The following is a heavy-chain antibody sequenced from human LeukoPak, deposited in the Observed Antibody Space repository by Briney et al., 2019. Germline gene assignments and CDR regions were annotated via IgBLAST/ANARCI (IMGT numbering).Heavy chain of an antibody. V-gene: IGHV3-21*04. J-gene: IGHJ4*02. CDR2: ISSSSDYI. CDR1: GFTFTRNT. D-gene: IGHD2/OR15-2a*01. Sequence: GGSLRLSCAASGFTFTRNTMNWVRQAPGKGLEWVSSISSSSDYIYYADSVKGRFTVSRDNAKNSLYLQMNSLRAVDTAVYYCVRTTSGYPDYWGQGILVTVSP. CDR3: VRTTSGYPDY.